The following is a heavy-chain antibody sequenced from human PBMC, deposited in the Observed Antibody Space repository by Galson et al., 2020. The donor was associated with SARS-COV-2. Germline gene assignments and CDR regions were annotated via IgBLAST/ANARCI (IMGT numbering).Heavy chain of an antibody. CDR1: GFTFSSYA. V-gene: IGHV3-30*18. Sequence: TGGSLRLSCAASGFTFSSYAMHWVRQAPGKGLEWVAIISYDGSNKYYADSVKGRFTISRDNSKKTLYLEMNSLRAEDTAVYFCAKDLAFIDGTLRICGIVIVVDGLDVWGQGTTVTVSS. CDR3: AKDLAFIDGTLRICGIVIVVDGLDV. CDR2: ISYDGSNK. D-gene: IGHD3-3*01. J-gene: IGHJ6*02.